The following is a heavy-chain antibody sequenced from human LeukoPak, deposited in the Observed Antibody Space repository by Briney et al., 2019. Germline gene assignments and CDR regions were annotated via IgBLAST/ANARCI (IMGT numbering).Heavy chain of an antibody. J-gene: IGHJ4*02. Sequence: PGWSLRLSCASSGFTFSNYWMHWVRQAPGKGLVWVSRIKSDGSSTSYADSVKGRFTISRDNTKSTLYLQMNSLRDEDAAVYYCAREKYSGIYYGIDYWGQGTLVTVSS. D-gene: IGHD1-26*01. V-gene: IGHV3-74*01. CDR1: GFTFSNYW. CDR3: AREKYSGIYYGIDY. CDR2: IKSDGSST.